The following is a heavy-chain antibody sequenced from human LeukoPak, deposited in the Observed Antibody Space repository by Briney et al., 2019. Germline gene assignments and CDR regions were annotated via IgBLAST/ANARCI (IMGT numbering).Heavy chain of an antibody. D-gene: IGHD3-10*01. CDR1: GGSFSGYY. V-gene: IGHV4-34*01. CDR3: ARGRLGIYYGSGSYRY. Sequence: SETLSLTCAVYGGSFSGYYWSWIRQPPGKGLEWIGEINHGGSTNYNPSLKSRVTISVDTSKNQFSLKLSSVTAADTAVYYCARGRLGIYYGSGSYRYWGQGTLVTVSS. J-gene: IGHJ4*02. CDR2: INHGGST.